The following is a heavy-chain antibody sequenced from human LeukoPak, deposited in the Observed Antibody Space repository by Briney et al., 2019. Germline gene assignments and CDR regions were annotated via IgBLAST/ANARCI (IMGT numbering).Heavy chain of an antibody. V-gene: IGHV3-74*01. D-gene: IGHD3-22*01. Sequence: PGGSLRLSCAASGFTFSSYWMHWVRQAPGKGLVWVSRISTDASSTTYADSVKGRFTISRDNAKDTLYLQMNSLRAEDTAVYYCAKDRNYYDSSGYYYGDYWGQGTLVTVSS. CDR1: GFTFSSYW. J-gene: IGHJ4*02. CDR2: ISTDASST. CDR3: AKDRNYYDSSGYYYGDY.